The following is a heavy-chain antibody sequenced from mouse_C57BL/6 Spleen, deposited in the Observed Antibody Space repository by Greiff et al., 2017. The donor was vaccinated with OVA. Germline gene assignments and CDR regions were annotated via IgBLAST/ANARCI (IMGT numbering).Heavy chain of an antibody. Sequence: EVMLVESGGGLVKPGGSLKLSCAASGFTLSDYGMHWVRQAPEKGLEWVAYISSGGRTIYYADTVKGRFTISRDNAKNTLFLQMTSLRSEDTAMYYCARPGTAYWGQGTLVTVSA. J-gene: IGHJ3*01. CDR1: GFTLSDYG. CDR3: ARPGTAY. V-gene: IGHV5-17*01. CDR2: ISSGGRTI. D-gene: IGHD1-2*01.